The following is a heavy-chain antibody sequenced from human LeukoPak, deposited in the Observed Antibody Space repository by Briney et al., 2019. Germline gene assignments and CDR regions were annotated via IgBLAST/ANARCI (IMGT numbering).Heavy chain of an antibody. CDR2: ISYDGSNK. CDR3: ATLDAVTGSGHFDY. CDR1: GFTLSNYG. Sequence: GGSLRLSCAASGFTLSNYGMHGVRQAPGKGLEWVAVISYDGSNKYYADSVKGRFTISRDNSKNTLYLQMNSLRAEDTAVYYCATLDAVTGSGHFDYWGQGTLVTVSS. D-gene: IGHD4-11*01. V-gene: IGHV3-30*03. J-gene: IGHJ4*02.